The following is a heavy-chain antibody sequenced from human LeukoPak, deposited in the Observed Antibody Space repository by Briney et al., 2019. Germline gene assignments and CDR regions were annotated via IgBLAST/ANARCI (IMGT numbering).Heavy chain of an antibody. Sequence: GGSLRLSCAASEFTFNNYAMSWVRQAPGKGLEWVSSLSANGANTYSADSVKGRFIVSRDNSKNTLYLQVNSLRPEDTAVYYCARRSMTGTYYFDYWGQGTLVTVSS. V-gene: IGHV3-23*01. CDR3: ARRSMTGTYYFDY. D-gene: IGHD1-1*01. CDR1: EFTFNNYA. CDR2: LSANGANT. J-gene: IGHJ4*02.